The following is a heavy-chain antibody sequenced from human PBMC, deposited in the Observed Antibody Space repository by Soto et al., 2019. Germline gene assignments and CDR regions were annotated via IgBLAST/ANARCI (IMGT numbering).Heavy chain of an antibody. CDR3: ARDRTTVRDAFDI. CDR1: GFTFSSYS. V-gene: IGHV3-48*02. D-gene: IGHD4-17*01. Sequence: EVQLVESGGGLVQPGGSLRLSCAASGFTFSSYSMNWVRQAPGKGLEWVSYISSSSSTIYYADSVNGRFTISRDKAQKAMYLHMNSLSDEDTAVYYCARDRTTVRDAFDIWGQGTMVTVSS. J-gene: IGHJ3*02. CDR2: ISSSSSTI.